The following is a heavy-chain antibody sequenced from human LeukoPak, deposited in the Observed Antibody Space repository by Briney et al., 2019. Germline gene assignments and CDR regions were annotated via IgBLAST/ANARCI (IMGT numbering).Heavy chain of an antibody. CDR3: ATAHGSGYYYFDY. J-gene: IGHJ4*02. D-gene: IGHD3-22*01. Sequence: PSETLSLTCTVSGVSISSDYWSWSRQPARKGLEWIGRIYTSGSTNYNPPLKSRVTISVDKSKNQFSLKLSSVSAPDTAVCYFATAHGSGYYYFDYWGQGTLVTVSS. CDR2: IYTSGST. CDR1: GVSISSDY. V-gene: IGHV4-4*07.